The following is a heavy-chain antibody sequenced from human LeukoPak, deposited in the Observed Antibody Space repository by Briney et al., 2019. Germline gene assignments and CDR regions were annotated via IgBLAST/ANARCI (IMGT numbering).Heavy chain of an antibody. V-gene: IGHV4-59*01. D-gene: IGHD3-10*01. Sequence: SSETLSLTCTVSGGSISSYYWSWIRQPPGKGLEWIGYIYYSGSTNYNPSLKSRVTISVDTSKNQFSLKLSSVTAADTAVYYCARKYYYGSGSYSPWGQGTLVTVSS. CDR1: GGSISSYY. J-gene: IGHJ5*02. CDR3: ARKYYYGSGSYSP. CDR2: IYYSGST.